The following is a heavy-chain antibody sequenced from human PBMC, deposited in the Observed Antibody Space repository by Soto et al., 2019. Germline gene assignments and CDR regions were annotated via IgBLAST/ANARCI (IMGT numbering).Heavy chain of an antibody. CDR2: IGRYNGNT. CDR1: GYTFTSYG. CDR3: AREWKENVVITFYY. Sequence: ASVKVSCKASGYTFTSYGISWVRQAPGQGLEWLGWIGRYNGNTQSAQKLEGRVTMTTDTSTITAHMDLRSLRPDHPAVYYCAREWKENVVITFYYWGQGTLVTVSS. V-gene: IGHV1-18*01. J-gene: IGHJ4*02. D-gene: IGHD3-22*01.